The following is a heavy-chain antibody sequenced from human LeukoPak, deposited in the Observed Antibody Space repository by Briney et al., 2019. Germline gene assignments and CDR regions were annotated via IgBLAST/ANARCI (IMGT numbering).Heavy chain of an antibody. V-gene: IGHV3-30*18. CDR2: ISYDGSNK. D-gene: IGHD3-22*01. J-gene: IGHJ4*02. CDR3: AKDAFDSSGYYYLDY. Sequence: GRSLRLSCAASGFTFSSYGMHWVRQAPGKGLEWVAVISYDGSNKYYADSVKGRFTISRDNSKNTLYLQMNSLGAEDTAVYYCAKDAFDSSGYYYLDYWGQGTLVTVSS. CDR1: GFTFSSYG.